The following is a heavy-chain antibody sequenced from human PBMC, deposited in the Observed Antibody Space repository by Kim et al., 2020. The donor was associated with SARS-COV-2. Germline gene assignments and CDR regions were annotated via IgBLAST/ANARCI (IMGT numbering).Heavy chain of an antibody. D-gene: IGHD3-3*01. J-gene: IGHJ4*02. CDR2: IGHDGSFH. CDR3: ARDLEMGRYFDY. Sequence: GGSLRLSCEASGFMFDVFGMHWVRQAPGKGLEWVATIGHDGSFHEYGDSVKGRFTISRDNSKNALYLQMNSLRGEDTAVYYCARDLEMGRYFDYWGEGTLLTVSP. CDR1: GFMFDVFG. V-gene: IGHV3-33*08.